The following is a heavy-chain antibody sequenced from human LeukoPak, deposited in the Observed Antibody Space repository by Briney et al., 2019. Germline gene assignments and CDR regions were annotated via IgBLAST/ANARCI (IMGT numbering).Heavy chain of an antibody. CDR2: ISSSSSTI. CDR1: GFTFSSYS. J-gene: IGHJ4*02. CDR3: ARARLSGWYGFDY. D-gene: IGHD6-19*01. Sequence: GGSLRLSCAASGFTFSSYSMIWVRQAPGKGREWVSYISSSSSTIYYADSVKGRFTISRDNAKNSLYLQMNSLRAEDTAVYYCARARLSGWYGFDYWGQGTLVTVSS. V-gene: IGHV3-48*01.